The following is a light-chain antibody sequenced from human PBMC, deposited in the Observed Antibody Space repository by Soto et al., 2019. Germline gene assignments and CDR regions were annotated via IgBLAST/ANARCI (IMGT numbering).Light chain of an antibody. Sequence: IELTQSPGTLSLSPGERTTLSFGAIQSVSGSYLAWYQQKPGQAPRLLIYGASSRATGIPDRFSGSGSGTDFTLTIIRLEPEDFAVYYCQQYGSSAWTLGQGTKVEIK. CDR2: GAS. J-gene: IGKJ1*01. CDR1: QSVSGSY. CDR3: QQYGSSAWT. V-gene: IGKV3-20*01.